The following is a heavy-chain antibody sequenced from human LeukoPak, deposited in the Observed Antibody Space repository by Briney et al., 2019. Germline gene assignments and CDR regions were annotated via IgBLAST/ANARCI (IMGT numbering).Heavy chain of an antibody. V-gene: IGHV3-64D*06. D-gene: IGHD3-10*01. CDR3: VIPPMVRGVITFDY. J-gene: IGHJ4*02. Sequence: GGSLRLSCSASGFTFSSYAMHWVRQAPGKGLEYVSAISSNGGSTYYADSVRRRFTISRDNSKNTLYLQMSSLRAEDTAVYYCVIPPMVRGVITFDYWGQGTLVTVSS. CDR2: ISSNGGST. CDR1: GFTFSSYA.